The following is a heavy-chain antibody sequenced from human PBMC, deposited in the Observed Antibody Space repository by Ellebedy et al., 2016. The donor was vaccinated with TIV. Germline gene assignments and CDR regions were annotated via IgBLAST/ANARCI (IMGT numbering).Heavy chain of an antibody. J-gene: IGHJ3*02. V-gene: IGHV4-59*01. CDR3: SSEPRLLPI. D-gene: IGHD5-12*01. CDR2: IYYTGVT. CDR1: GDSITSSY. Sequence: SETLSLTXIVSGDSITSSYWSWIRQPQGKGLESIGYIYYTGVTNYNPSLKGRVTISLDMSKNQFSLELNSLTAADAAIYYCSSEPRLLPIWGQGTKVTVSS.